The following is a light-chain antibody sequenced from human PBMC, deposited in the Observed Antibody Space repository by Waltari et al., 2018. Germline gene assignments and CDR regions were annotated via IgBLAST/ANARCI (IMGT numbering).Light chain of an antibody. V-gene: IGKV1-9*01. CDR1: RGISRY. Sequence: DIQVTQSPSFLSASVGDRITITCRASRGISRYLAWYQHKPGKAPKILIYAASSLQSGVPSRFSGSGSGTEFTLTISSLELEDFATYYCQHLGSAPLTFGGGTKVEI. CDR3: QHLGSAPLT. J-gene: IGKJ4*01. CDR2: AAS.